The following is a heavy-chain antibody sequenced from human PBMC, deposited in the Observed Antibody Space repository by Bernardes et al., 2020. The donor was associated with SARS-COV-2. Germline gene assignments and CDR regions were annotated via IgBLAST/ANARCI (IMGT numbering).Heavy chain of an antibody. CDR2: ISSGGSYT. CDR3: ARFLTYCSGGSCYNPFVY. CDR1: GFIFDDYY. Sequence: GGSLRLSCRVSGFIFDDYYMTWIRQSPGKGLEWISSISSGGSYTDHADSVKGRFAISRDNAQNSLYLQMNSLTVEDTAVYYCARFLTYCSGGSCYNPFVYWGQGTLVTVSS. J-gene: IGHJ4*02. V-gene: IGHV3-11*06. D-gene: IGHD2-15*01.